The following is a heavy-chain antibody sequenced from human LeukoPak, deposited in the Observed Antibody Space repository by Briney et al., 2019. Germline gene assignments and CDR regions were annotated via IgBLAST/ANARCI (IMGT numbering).Heavy chain of an antibody. CDR3: ARDPRYCSGGSCYSTDDAFDI. CDR2: IYYSGST. CDR1: GGSISSYY. V-gene: IGHV4-59*01. Sequence: SEPLSLTCTVSGGSISSYYWSWIRQPPGKGLEWIGYIYYSGSTNYNPSLKSRVTISVDTSKNQFSLKLSSVTAADTAVYYWARDPRYCSGGSCYSTDDAFDIWGQGTMVTVSS. J-gene: IGHJ3*02. D-gene: IGHD2-15*01.